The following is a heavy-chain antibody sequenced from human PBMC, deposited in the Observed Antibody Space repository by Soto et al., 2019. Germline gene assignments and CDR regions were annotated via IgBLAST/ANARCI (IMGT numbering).Heavy chain of an antibody. CDR1: GFTFSGSA. J-gene: IGHJ3*02. CDR3: SRQHYAALDAFDI. V-gene: IGHV3-73*01. CDR2: IRSKANTFAT. D-gene: IGHD3-16*01. Sequence: PGGSLRLSCAASGFTFSGSAMHWVRQASGKGLEWVGRIRSKANTFATSYGASVKGRFTISRNDSKNTTYPQMNSLKTEDTALYYCSRQHYAALDAFDIWGLGTMVTVSS.